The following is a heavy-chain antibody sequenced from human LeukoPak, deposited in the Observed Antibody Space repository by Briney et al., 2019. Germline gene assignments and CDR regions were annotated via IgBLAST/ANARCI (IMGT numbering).Heavy chain of an antibody. D-gene: IGHD3-10*01. J-gene: IGHJ6*02. CDR3: VKDLVPWGNYDFASESPAGGYGMDV. V-gene: IGHV3-30*18. Sequence: PGGSLRLACAATGFTFSSFGMHWVRQAPGKGLEWVAVISYDRSKKYYGDSVKGRFTISRDNSKNTVYVQMNSLRDDDTATYYCVKDLVPWGNYDFASESPAGGYGMDVWGQGTTVSVSS. CDR1: GFTFSSFG. CDR2: ISYDRSKK.